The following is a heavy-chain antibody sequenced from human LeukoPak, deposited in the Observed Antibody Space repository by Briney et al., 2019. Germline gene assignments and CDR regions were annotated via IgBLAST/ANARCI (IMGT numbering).Heavy chain of an antibody. J-gene: IGHJ3*02. CDR1: GFTFDDYA. CDR3: ARGNLDLRAFDI. Sequence: PGGSLRLSCATSGFTFDDYAMYWVRQDPGKGLEWVSGISWNSGSIVHADSVKGRFTISRDNAKNSLYLQMNSLRVEDTALYYCARGNLDLRAFDIWGQGTMVTVSS. CDR2: ISWNSGSI. V-gene: IGHV3-9*01. D-gene: IGHD3-3*01.